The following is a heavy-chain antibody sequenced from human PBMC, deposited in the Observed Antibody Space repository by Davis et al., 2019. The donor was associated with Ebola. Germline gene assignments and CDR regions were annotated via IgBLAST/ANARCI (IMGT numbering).Heavy chain of an antibody. V-gene: IGHV3-9*01. Sequence: GGSLRLSCAASGFTFDDYAMHWVRHAPGKGLEWVSGINWNSGNTGYADSVKGRFTISRDNAKNSLYLQMNSLRAEDTAFYYCAKDRGYNYYDSSGFDYWGQGTLVTVSS. J-gene: IGHJ4*02. CDR3: AKDRGYNYYDSSGFDY. D-gene: IGHD3-22*01. CDR1: GFTFDDYA. CDR2: INWNSGNT.